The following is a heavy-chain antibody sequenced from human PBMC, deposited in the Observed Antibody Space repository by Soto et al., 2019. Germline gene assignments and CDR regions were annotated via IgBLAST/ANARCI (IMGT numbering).Heavy chain of an antibody. CDR1: GYRICSGEH. D-gene: IGHD3-3*01. CDR3: ARNSYFDLWSGYQSGFDF. V-gene: IGHV4-38-2*01. CDR2: LYHSGST. J-gene: IGHJ4*01. Sequence: PSESLELTCAVCGYRICSGEHWGSLQKSAGQGLEWIGSLYHSGSTYYNPSLKSRVTISVDSSKNQFSLRLTSVTAADTAVYYCARNSYFDLWSGYQSGFDFWGQGTVVTVSS.